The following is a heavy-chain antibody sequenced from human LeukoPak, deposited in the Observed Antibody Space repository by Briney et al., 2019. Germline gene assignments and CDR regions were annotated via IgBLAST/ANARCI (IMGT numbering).Heavy chain of an antibody. CDR3: AKDRRGWPPRYYFDY. D-gene: IGHD6-19*01. CDR2: ISYDGSNK. V-gene: IGHV3-30*18. CDR1: GFTFSSYG. J-gene: IGHJ4*02. Sequence: GRSLGLSCVASGFTFSSYGMHWVRQAPGKGLEWVAVISYDGSNKYYADSVKGRFTISRDNSKNTLYLQMNSLRAEDTAVYYCAKDRRGWPPRYYFDYWGQGTLVTVSS.